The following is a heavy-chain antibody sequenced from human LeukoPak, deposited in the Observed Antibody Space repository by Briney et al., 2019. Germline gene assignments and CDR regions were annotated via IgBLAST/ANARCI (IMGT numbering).Heavy chain of an antibody. Sequence: SETLSLTCTVSGGFINSYYWSWIRQPPGKGLEWIGYIYYSGSTNYNPSLKSRVTISVDTSKNQFSLKLSSVTAADTAVYYCARIEYYYYYMDVWGKGTTVTVSS. CDR1: GGFINSYY. J-gene: IGHJ6*03. CDR3: ARIEYYYYYMDV. CDR2: IYYSGST. V-gene: IGHV4-59*01.